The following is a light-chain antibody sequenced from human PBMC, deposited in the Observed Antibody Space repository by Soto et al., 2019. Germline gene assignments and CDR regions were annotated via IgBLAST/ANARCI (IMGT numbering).Light chain of an antibody. Sequence: DIQLTQSPSFLSASVGDRVTITCRASHGISSYLAWYQQKPGKAPKLLIYSASTLHSGVPSRFSGSESGTEFTLTISSLQPEDFASYYCQQLNSYPPTFGGGTKVDIK. V-gene: IGKV1-9*01. CDR2: SAS. CDR1: HGISSY. J-gene: IGKJ4*01. CDR3: QQLNSYPPT.